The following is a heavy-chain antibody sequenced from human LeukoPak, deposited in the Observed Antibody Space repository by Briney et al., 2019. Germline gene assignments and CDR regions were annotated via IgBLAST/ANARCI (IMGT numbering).Heavy chain of an antibody. Sequence: GASVKVSCKASGYTFTGYYMHWVRQAPGQGLGWMGRINPNSGGTNYAQKFQGRVTMTRDTSISTAYMELSRLRSDDTAVYYCARAVATIADFDYWGQGTLVTVSS. V-gene: IGHV1-2*06. CDR3: ARAVATIADFDY. CDR1: GYTFTGYY. J-gene: IGHJ4*02. CDR2: INPNSGGT. D-gene: IGHD5-12*01.